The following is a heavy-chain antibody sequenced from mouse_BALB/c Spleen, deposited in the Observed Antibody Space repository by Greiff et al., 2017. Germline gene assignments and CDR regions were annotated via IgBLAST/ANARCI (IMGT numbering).Heavy chain of an antibody. Sequence: EVKLMESGPGLVKPSQSLSLTCSVTGYSITSGYYWNWIRQFPGNKLEWMGYISYDGSNNYNPSLKNRISITRDTSKNQFFLKLNSVTTEDTATYYCARDTGLGAWFAYWGQGTLVTVSA. D-gene: IGHD1-1*01. CDR2: ISYDGSN. CDR1: GYSITSGYY. J-gene: IGHJ3*01. CDR3: ARDTGLGAWFAY. V-gene: IGHV3-6*02.